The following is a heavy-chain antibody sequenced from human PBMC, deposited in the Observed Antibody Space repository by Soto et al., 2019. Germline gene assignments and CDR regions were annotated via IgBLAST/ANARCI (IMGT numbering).Heavy chain of an antibody. J-gene: IGHJ5*02. CDR1: GVTFSSYG. CDR3: AKGHGDESRFDP. D-gene: IGHD4-17*01. V-gene: IGHV3-23*01. Sequence: GGSMRLCCAASGVTFSSYGMHWVRQAPGRGLVWVSIISLSGASADYVDSVKGRFTISRDTSKNILYLQMNSLRVEDTAIYYCAKGHGDESRFDPWGQGTLVTVSS. CDR2: ISLSGASA.